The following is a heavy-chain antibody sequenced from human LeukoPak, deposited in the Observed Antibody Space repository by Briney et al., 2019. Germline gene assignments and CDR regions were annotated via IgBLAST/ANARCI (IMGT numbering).Heavy chain of an antibody. V-gene: IGHV4-34*01. CDR3: AREGVDTNYYYDSSGYFDY. Sequence: PSETLSLTCAVYGGSFSGYYWSWIRQPPGKGLEWIGEINHSGSTNYNPSLKSRVTISVDTSKNQFSLKLSSVTAADTAVYYCAREGVDTNYYYDSSGYFDYWGQGTLVTVSS. CDR2: INHSGST. J-gene: IGHJ4*02. D-gene: IGHD3-22*01. CDR1: GGSFSGYY.